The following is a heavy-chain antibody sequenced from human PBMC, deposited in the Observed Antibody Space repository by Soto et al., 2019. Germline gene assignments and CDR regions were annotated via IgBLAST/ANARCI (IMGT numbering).Heavy chain of an antibody. CDR1: GGSFSGYD. CDR2: INHSGST. CDR3: AKGLGYRRGWFES. V-gene: IGHV4-34*01. Sequence: PSETLSLTCAFSGGSFSGYDWSCIRHPPGKGLEWIGEINHSGSTNYNPSLKSRVTISVDTSKNQFSLKLSSVTAADTAVYYCAKGLGYRRGWFESLGQGTLVSVSS. J-gene: IGHJ5*01. D-gene: IGHD1-1*01.